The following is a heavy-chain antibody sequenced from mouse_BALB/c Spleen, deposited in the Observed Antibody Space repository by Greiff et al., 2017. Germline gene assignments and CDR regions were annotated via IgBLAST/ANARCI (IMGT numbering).Heavy chain of an antibody. D-gene: IGHD2-9*01. CDR2: IDPDSGDT. J-gene: IGHJ3*01. Sequence: EVQLQQSGAELVRPGASVKFSCTASGFSITDYYMNWVKQRPEQGLEWIGWIDPDSGDTEYAPKFQGKATMTADTSSHTSYLQLSSLTSEDTSVYYCNPTKVTTWVLAYWGQGTLVTVSA. CDR3: NPTKVTTWVLAY. CDR1: GFSITDYY. V-gene: IGHV14-4*02.